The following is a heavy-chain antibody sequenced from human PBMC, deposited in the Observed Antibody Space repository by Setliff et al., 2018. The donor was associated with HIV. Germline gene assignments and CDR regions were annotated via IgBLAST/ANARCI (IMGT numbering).Heavy chain of an antibody. J-gene: IGHJ4*02. CDR3: ASYDILTGPLGY. CDR2: INHSGST. D-gene: IGHD3-9*01. Sequence: KPSETLSLTCAVYGGSFSGYYWSWIRQPPGKGLEWIGEINHSGSTNYNPSLKSRVTISVDTSKNQFSLKLSSVTAADTAVYYCASYDILTGPLGYWGQGTLVTVSS. V-gene: IGHV4-34*01. CDR1: GGSFSGYY.